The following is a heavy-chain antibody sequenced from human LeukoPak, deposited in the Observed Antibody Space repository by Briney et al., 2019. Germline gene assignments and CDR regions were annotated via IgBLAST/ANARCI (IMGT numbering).Heavy chain of an antibody. CDR2: IFISGST. D-gene: IGHD3-10*01. CDR3: ARDPYGSGTYWSPTGSWFGP. Sequence: SETLSLTCTVSGGSISSYYWSWIRQPAGKGLEWIGRIFISGSTDYNPSLKSRVTMAVDVSKNQFSLEMHSVTAADTAVYYCARDPYGSGTYWSPTGSWFGPWGQGTLVTVSS. V-gene: IGHV4-4*07. CDR1: GGSISSYY. J-gene: IGHJ5*02.